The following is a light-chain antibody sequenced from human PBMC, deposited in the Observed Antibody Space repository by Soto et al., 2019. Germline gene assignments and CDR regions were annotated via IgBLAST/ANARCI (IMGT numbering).Light chain of an antibody. J-gene: IGLJ2*01. CDR2: GDN. CDR3: AAWDDSLNGPV. Sequence: QSVLTQPPSASGTPGQRVTISCSGSTSNIGSNTVNWYQQLPGTAPKRLMYGDNQRPSGVPDRFSGSKSGTSASLAISGLQSEDGADYYCAAWDDSLNGPVFSGGTKLTVL. CDR1: TSNIGSNT. V-gene: IGLV1-44*01.